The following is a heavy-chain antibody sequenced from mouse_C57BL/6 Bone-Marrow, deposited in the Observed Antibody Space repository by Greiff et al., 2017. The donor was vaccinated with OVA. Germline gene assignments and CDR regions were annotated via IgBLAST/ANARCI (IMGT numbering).Heavy chain of an antibody. J-gene: IGHJ4*01. V-gene: IGHV1-55*01. CDR2: IYPGSGST. CDR3: ARQRLRRLGDY. D-gene: IGHD1-2*01. Sequence: QVQLQQPGAELVKPGASVKMSCKASGYTFTSYWITWVKQRPGQGLEWIGDIYPGSGSTNYNEKFKSKATLTVDTSSSTAYMPLSSLTSEDSAVYYCARQRLRRLGDYWGQGTSVTVSS. CDR1: GYTFTSYW.